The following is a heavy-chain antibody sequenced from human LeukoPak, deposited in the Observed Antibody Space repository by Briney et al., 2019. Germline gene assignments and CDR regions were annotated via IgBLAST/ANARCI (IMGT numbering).Heavy chain of an antibody. V-gene: IGHV3-23*01. CDR3: AKARGAMVRGVDY. D-gene: IGHD3-10*01. Sequence: GGSLRLSCAASGFTFSTYAMSWVRQAPGKGLEWVSSISGGATSTYYADSVKGRFTISRDNSKNTLYLQMNSLRAEDTAVYYCAKARGAMVRGVDYWGQGTLVTVSS. CDR2: ISGGATST. J-gene: IGHJ4*02. CDR1: GFTFSTYA.